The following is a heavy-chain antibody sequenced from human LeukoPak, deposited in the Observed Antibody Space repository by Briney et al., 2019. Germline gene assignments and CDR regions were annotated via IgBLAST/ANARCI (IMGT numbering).Heavy chain of an antibody. CDR1: GGPFSGYY. CDR3: ARADSSGWYPYFDY. D-gene: IGHD6-19*01. Sequence: SETLSLTCAVYGGPFSGYYWRWIRQPPGKGLEWIGEINHSGSTNYNPSLKSRVTISVDTSKNQFSLKLSSVTAADTAVYYCARADSSGWYPYFDYWGQGTLVTVSS. CDR2: INHSGST. J-gene: IGHJ4*02. V-gene: IGHV4-34*01.